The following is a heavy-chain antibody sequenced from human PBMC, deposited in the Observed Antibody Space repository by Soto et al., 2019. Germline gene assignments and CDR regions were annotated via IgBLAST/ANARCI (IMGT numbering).Heavy chain of an antibody. J-gene: IGHJ6*02. CDR1: GFTFSSYG. CDR3: ARSIAAGDGMDV. Sequence: PGGSLRLSCAASGFTFSSYGMHWVRQAPGKGLEWVAVISYDGSNKYYADSVKGRFTISRDNSKNTLYLQMNSLRAEDTAVYYCARSIAAGDGMDVWGQGTTVTVS. V-gene: IGHV3-30*03. CDR2: ISYDGSNK. D-gene: IGHD6-25*01.